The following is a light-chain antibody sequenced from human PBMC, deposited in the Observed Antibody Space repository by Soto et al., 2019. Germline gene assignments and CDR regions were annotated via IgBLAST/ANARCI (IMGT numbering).Light chain of an antibody. Sequence: IALTHSPGTLSLSQGERATLSCRASQSVSNNYLAWYQQKPGQAPRLLIYDASNRATGIPARFSGSGSGTEFTLTINSLQSEDFAVYYCQPYNNWPLTFGGGTNVDIK. CDR3: QPYNNWPLT. J-gene: IGKJ4*01. CDR1: QSVSNN. V-gene: IGKV3D-15*01. CDR2: DAS.